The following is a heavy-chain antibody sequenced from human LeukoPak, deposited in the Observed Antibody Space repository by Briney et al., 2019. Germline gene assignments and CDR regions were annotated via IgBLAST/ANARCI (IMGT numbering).Heavy chain of an antibody. D-gene: IGHD4-17*01. CDR2: IYYSGST. V-gene: IGHV4-59*01. CDR3: ARAPMTTVTTVGIDY. J-gene: IGHJ4*02. CDR1: GGSISSYY. Sequence: KPSGTLSLTCTVYGGSISSYYWTWIRHPPGKGLEWIGYIYYSGSTNYNPSLKSRVTISVDPSKNQFSLKLSSVTAADTAVYYCARAPMTTVTTVGIDYWGQGTLVTASS.